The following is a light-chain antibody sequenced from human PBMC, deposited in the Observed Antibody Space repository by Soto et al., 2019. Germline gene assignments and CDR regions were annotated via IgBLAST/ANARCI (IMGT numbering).Light chain of an antibody. CDR2: LNSDGSH. V-gene: IGLV4-69*01. J-gene: IGLJ3*02. CDR1: SGHSSYA. Sequence: QSVLTQSPSASASLGASAKLTCTLSSGHSSYAIAWHQQQPEKGPRYLMKLNSDGSHSKGDGIPDRFSGSSSGAERYLTISSLQSEDEADYYCQTWGTGIRVFGGGTQLTVL. CDR3: QTWGTGIRV.